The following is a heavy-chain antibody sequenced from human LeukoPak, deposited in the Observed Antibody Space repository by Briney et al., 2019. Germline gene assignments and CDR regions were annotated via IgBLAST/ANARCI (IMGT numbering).Heavy chain of an antibody. Sequence: GGSLRLSCAASGFTFSSYGMSWVRQAPGKGLEWVSAISGSGGSTYYADSVKGRFTISRDNSKNTLYLQMNSLRAEDTAVYYCAKVCPIDAYYYDSSGYLNYWGQGTLVTVSS. V-gene: IGHV3-23*01. J-gene: IGHJ4*02. CDR1: GFTFSSYG. D-gene: IGHD3-22*01. CDR2: ISGSGGST. CDR3: AKVCPIDAYYYDSSGYLNY.